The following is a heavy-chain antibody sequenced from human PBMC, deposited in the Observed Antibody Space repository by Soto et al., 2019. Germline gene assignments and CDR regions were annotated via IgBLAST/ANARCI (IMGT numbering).Heavy chain of an antibody. J-gene: IGHJ4*02. Sequence: QVQLVQSGAEVKKSGASVKVSCKASGYTFTSYAIYWVRQAPGQRLEWMGWINAGNGNTKYSQKFQGRVTITRYTSASTAYMELSSLRSEDTAVYYCARDMGFGLSDYWGQGTLVTVSS. CDR2: INAGNGNT. CDR3: ARDMGFGLSDY. CDR1: GYTFTSYA. D-gene: IGHD3-10*01. V-gene: IGHV1-3*01.